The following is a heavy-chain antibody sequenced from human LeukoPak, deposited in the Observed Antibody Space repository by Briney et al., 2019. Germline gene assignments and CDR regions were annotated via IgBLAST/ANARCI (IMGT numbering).Heavy chain of an antibody. J-gene: IGHJ5*02. CDR2: INPNSGGT. D-gene: IGHD2-15*01. V-gene: IGHV1-2*02. CDR3: ARDSLALAYCSGGSCYSWFDP. CDR1: GYTLTGYY. Sequence: ASVKVSCKASGYTLTGYYMHWVRQAPGQGLEWIGWINPNSGGTNYAQRFQGRVTMTRDTSISTAYMELSRLRSDDTAVYYCARDSLALAYCSGGSCYSWFDPWGQGTLVTVSS.